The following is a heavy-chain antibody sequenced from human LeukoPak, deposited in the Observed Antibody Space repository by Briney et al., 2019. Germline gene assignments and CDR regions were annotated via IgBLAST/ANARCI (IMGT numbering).Heavy chain of an antibody. CDR1: GFTFSSYS. CDR3: AKEARDSGSSAPFDY. Sequence: GGSLRLSCAASGFTFSSYSMNWVRQAPGKGLEWVAFIRYDGSNKYYADSVKGRFTISRDNSKNTLYLQMNSLRAEDTAVYYCAKEARDSGSSAPFDYWGQGTLVTVSS. D-gene: IGHD1-26*01. CDR2: IRYDGSNK. V-gene: IGHV3-30*02. J-gene: IGHJ4*02.